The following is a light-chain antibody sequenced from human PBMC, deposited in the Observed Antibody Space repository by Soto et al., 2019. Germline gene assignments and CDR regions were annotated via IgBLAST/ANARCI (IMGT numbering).Light chain of an antibody. CDR3: QQYNNWPPFT. Sequence: DIQMTQSPSILSASVGDRVTITCRASQSISSWLAWYQQKPGKAPNLLIYKASHLENGVPSRFSGSGSGTEFTLTISSLQSEDSAVYHCQQYNNWPPFTFGPGTKVDIK. J-gene: IGKJ3*01. CDR2: KAS. CDR1: QSISSW. V-gene: IGKV1-5*03.